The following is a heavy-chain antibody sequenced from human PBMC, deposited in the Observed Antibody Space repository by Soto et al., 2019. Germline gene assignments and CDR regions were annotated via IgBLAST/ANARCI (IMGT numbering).Heavy chain of an antibody. Sequence: SETLSLTCAVYGGSFSGYYWTWIRQPPGTGLEWIGEINHSGSTNYNPSLKSRVTISVDTSKNQFSLKLTSVTAADTAVYYCAREGALLYGGNSDYYYTMDVWGQGTKVTVSS. J-gene: IGHJ6*02. CDR1: GGSFSGYY. V-gene: IGHV4-34*01. D-gene: IGHD4-17*01. CDR3: AREGALLYGGNSDYYYTMDV. CDR2: INHSGST.